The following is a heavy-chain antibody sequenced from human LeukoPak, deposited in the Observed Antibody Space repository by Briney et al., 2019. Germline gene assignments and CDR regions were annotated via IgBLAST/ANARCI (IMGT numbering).Heavy chain of an antibody. V-gene: IGHV4-34*01. CDR2: INHSGST. CDR1: GGSFSGYY. Sequence: SETLSLTCAVYGGSFSGYYWSWIRQPPGKGLEWIGEINHSGSTNYNPSLKSRVTISVDTSKNQFSLKLGSVTAADTAVYYCARVPAGIAAAGTFSYYYYGMDVWGQGTTVTVSS. J-gene: IGHJ6*02. D-gene: IGHD6-13*01. CDR3: ARVPAGIAAAGTFSYYYYGMDV.